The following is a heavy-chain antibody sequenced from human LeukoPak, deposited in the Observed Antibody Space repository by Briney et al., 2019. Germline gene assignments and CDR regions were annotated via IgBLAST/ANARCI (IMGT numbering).Heavy chain of an antibody. D-gene: IGHD4-23*01. V-gene: IGHV1-2*02. Sequence: ASVKVSCKASGYSFTDYYMHWVRQAPGHGLEWMGWINPNSGSTKYAQEFKGRVTMTRDTSLSTAYMELSSLKSDDTAVYFCARGVSVVTAYYFDYWGQGTLVTVSS. J-gene: IGHJ4*02. CDR1: GYSFTDYY. CDR3: ARGVSVVTAYYFDY. CDR2: INPNSGST.